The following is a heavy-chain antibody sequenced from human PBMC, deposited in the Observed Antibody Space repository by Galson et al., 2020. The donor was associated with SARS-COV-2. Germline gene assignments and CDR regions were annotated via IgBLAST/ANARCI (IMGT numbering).Heavy chain of an antibody. CDR1: GFSLSTSCVG. D-gene: IGHD3-3*01. CDR2: IYWDDSK. V-gene: IGHV2-5*02. Sequence: SGPTLVKPTQTLTLTCIFSGFSLSTSCVGVGWIRQPPGKALELPALIYWDDSKYYSPSLQSRLTITRDTSKNQVVATLTNMDPVDTGTYYCAHTFGSHRGAFDQWGQGTPVTVSS. J-gene: IGHJ4*02. CDR3: AHTFGSHRGAFDQ.